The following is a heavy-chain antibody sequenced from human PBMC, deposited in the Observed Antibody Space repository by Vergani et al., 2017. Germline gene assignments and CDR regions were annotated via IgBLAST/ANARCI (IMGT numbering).Heavy chain of an antibody. J-gene: IGHJ4*02. CDR3: ARVPSGSYYGFDY. CDR2: ISSSSSYI. CDR1: GFTFSSYS. Sequence: EVQLVESGGGLVKPGGSLRLSCAASGFTFSSYSMNWVRQAPGKGLEWVSSISSSSSYIYYADSVKGRFTISRDNAKNSLYLQMNSLRAEDTAVYYCARVPSGSYYGFDYWGQGTLVTVSS. D-gene: IGHD1-26*01. V-gene: IGHV3-21*01.